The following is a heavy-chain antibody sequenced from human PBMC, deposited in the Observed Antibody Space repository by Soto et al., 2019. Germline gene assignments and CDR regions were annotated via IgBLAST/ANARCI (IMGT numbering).Heavy chain of an antibody. J-gene: IGHJ6*02. CDR1: GGTFSSYA. Sequence: ASVKVSCKASGGTFSSYAISWVRQAPGQGLEWMGGIIPIFGTANYAQKFQGRVTITADKSTSTAYMELSSLRSEDTAVYYCARAQGGSSWYGDYYYGMDVWGQGXTVTVSS. CDR2: IIPIFGTA. CDR3: ARAQGGSSWYGDYYYGMDV. D-gene: IGHD6-13*01. V-gene: IGHV1-69*06.